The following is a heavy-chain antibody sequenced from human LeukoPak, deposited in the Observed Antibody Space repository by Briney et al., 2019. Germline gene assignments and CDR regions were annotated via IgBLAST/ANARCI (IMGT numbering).Heavy chain of an antibody. J-gene: IGHJ4*02. CDR3: ARDYIKPYYFDS. Sequence: GGSLRLSCAASGFTFSSYGMHWVRQAPGKGLEWVAVISYDGSNKYYADSVKGRFAISRDNSKNTLYLQMNSLRAEDTAVYYCARDYIKPYYFDSWGQGTLVTVSS. CDR2: ISYDGSNK. D-gene: IGHD1-14*01. V-gene: IGHV3-30*03. CDR1: GFTFSSYG.